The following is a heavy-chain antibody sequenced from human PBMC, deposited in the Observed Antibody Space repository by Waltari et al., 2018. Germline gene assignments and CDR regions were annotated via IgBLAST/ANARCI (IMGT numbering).Heavy chain of an antibody. J-gene: IGHJ4*02. CDR3: ARSTYYDYVWGSSPYFDY. Sequence: QVQLQESGPGLVKPSETLSLTCTVSGGSISSYYWSWIRKPPGQGLEWIGYIYYSGSTNYNPSLKSRVTISVDTSKNQFSLKLSSVTAADTAVYYCARSTYYDYVWGSSPYFDYWGQGTLVTVSS. CDR1: GGSISSYY. V-gene: IGHV4-59*01. D-gene: IGHD3-16*01. CDR2: IYYSGST.